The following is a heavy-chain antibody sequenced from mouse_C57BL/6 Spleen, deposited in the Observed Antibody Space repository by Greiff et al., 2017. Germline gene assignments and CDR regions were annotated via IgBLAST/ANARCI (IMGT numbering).Heavy chain of an antibody. CDR1: GYTFTSYG. CDR2: IYPRSGNT. CDR3: ARMDYSKKNGYYFDY. Sequence: QVQLQQSGAELARPGASVKLSCKASGYTFTSYGISWVKQRTGQGLEWIGEIYPRSGNTYYNEKFKGKATLTADKSSSTAYMELRSLTSEDSAVYFCARMDYSKKNGYYFDYWGQGTTLTVSS. J-gene: IGHJ2*01. V-gene: IGHV1-81*01. D-gene: IGHD2-5*01.